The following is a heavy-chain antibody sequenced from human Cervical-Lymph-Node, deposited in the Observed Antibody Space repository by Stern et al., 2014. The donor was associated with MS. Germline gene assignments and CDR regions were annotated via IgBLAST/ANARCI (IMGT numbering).Heavy chain of an antibody. Sequence: QMQLVQSGAEVKKPGASVRVSCKASDYTFNNYGISWVRQAPGQGLEWMGWISGYNGNTKYAQNLQGRATMTTDTSTSTAYMELRSLRSDDTAVYYCARDDLTGIDYWGQGTLVTVSS. D-gene: IGHD3-16*01. J-gene: IGHJ4*02. CDR1: DYTFNNYG. V-gene: IGHV1-18*01. CDR3: ARDDLTGIDY. CDR2: ISGYNGNT.